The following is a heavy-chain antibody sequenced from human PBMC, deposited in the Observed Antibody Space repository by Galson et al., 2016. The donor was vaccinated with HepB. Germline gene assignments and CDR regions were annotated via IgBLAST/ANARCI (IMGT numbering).Heavy chain of an antibody. V-gene: IGHV3-30*18. Sequence: SLRLSCAASGFTFSSYGMYWVRQAPGKGLEWVAVISFDGNNKYYADSVKGRFTISRDNSKNMFYLQMNSLRPEDTAVSYCAKGGLERAWDWGQGTLVTVSS. CDR3: AKGGLERAWD. J-gene: IGHJ4*02. CDR2: ISFDGNNK. D-gene: IGHD5-24*01. CDR1: GFTFSSYG.